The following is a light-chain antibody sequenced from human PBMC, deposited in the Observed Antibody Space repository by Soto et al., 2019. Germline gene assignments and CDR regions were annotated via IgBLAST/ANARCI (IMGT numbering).Light chain of an antibody. Sequence: EIVLTQSPGTLSLSPGERATLSCRASPSVSSNYLAWYQQKPGQAPRLLIYGASSRPTGIPDRFSGSGSGTDFTLTISRLEPEDFAVYYCQVYGTSPRYTFGQGTNLEIK. CDR2: GAS. J-gene: IGKJ2*01. CDR1: PSVSSNY. V-gene: IGKV3-20*01. CDR3: QVYGTSPRYT.